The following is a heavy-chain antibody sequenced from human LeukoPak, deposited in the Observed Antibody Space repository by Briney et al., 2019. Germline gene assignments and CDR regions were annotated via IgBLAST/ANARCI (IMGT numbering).Heavy chain of an antibody. V-gene: IGHV1-2*02. J-gene: IGHJ1*01. D-gene: IGHD3-22*01. CDR3: ARGYYDSSDYEYFQH. CDR1: GYTFSGYY. CDR2: INPNSGGT. Sequence: ASVTVSFKASGYTFSGYYLHWVRQAPGQGLEWMGWINPNSGGTNSAQKFQGRVTMTRDTSIITAYMELSRLRSDDTAVYFCARGYYDSSDYEYFQHWGQGTLVTVSS.